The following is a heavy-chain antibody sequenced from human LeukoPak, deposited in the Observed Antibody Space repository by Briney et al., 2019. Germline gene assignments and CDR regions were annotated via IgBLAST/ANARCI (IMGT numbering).Heavy chain of an antibody. CDR3: AREHAYYDYVWGSYRHASFDY. CDR1: GFTFSSYS. J-gene: IGHJ4*02. CDR2: ISSSSSYL. D-gene: IGHD3-16*02. V-gene: IGHV3-21*01. Sequence: GGSLRLSCAASGFTFSSYSMNWVRQAPGKGLEWVSSISSSSSYLYYADSVKGRFSISRDNAKNSLYLQMNSLRAEDTAVYYCAREHAYYDYVWGSYRHASFDYWGQGTLVTVSS.